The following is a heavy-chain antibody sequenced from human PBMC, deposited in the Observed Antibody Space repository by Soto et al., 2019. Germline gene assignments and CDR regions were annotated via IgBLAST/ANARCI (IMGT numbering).Heavy chain of an antibody. CDR3: ARHAYYYDSSGYSILGAFDI. V-gene: IGHV4-39*01. D-gene: IGHD3-22*01. CDR2: IYYSGST. J-gene: IGHJ3*02. Sequence: EIVWLIFTVAGGPISSSSYYWGWIRRPPGKGLEWMWSIYYSGSTYYNPSLNSRVTISVDTSKSQFSLKLSSVTAADTAVYYCARHAYYYDSSGYSILGAFDIWGQGTMVTVSS. CDR1: GGPISSSSYY.